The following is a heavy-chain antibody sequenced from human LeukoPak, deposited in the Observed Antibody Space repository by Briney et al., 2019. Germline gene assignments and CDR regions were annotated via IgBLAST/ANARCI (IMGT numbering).Heavy chain of an antibody. Sequence: GGSLRLSCAASGFTFNSYEMNWVRQAPGKGLEWVAYISSSGSTIYYADSVKGRFTISRDNAKNSLYLQMNSLRAEDTAVYYCARLGYCSGGSCYSSDYFDYWGHGTLVTVSS. D-gene: IGHD2-15*01. CDR3: ARLGYCSGGSCYSSDYFDY. J-gene: IGHJ4*01. V-gene: IGHV3-48*03. CDR2: ISSSGSTI. CDR1: GFTFNSYE.